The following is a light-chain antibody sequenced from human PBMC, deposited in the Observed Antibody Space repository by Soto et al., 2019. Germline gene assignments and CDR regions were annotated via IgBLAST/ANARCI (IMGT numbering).Light chain of an antibody. CDR3: SSYAGSNNYVV. V-gene: IGLV2-8*01. J-gene: IGLJ2*01. CDR1: SGDVGGYNY. Sequence: QSALTQPPSASGSPGQSVTISCTGTSGDVGGYNYVSWYQQHPGKPPKLMIYEVSKRPSGVPDRFSGSKSGNTASLTVSGLQAEDEADYYCSSYAGSNNYVVIGGGTKLTVL. CDR2: EVS.